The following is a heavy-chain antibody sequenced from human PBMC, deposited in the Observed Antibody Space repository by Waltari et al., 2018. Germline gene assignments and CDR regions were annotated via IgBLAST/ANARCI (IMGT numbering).Heavy chain of an antibody. CDR3: ARGGETHRLGYYYYGMDV. D-gene: IGHD3-16*01. J-gene: IGHJ6*02. V-gene: IGHV1-2*02. Sequence: QVQLVQSGAEVKKPGASVKVSCKASGYTFTGYYMHWVRQAPGQGLEWRGWINPNSGGTNYAQKFQGRVTMTRDTSISTAYMERGRLGSDDTAVYYCARGGETHRLGYYYYGMDVWGQGTTVTVSS. CDR1: GYTFTGYY. CDR2: INPNSGGT.